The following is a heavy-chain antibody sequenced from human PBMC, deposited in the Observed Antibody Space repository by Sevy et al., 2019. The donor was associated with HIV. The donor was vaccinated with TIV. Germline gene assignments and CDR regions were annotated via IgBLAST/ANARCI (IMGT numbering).Heavy chain of an antibody. V-gene: IGHV1-3*01. CDR2: IHAGSSNI. D-gene: IGHD3-3*01. CDR1: GYTFTSHA. J-gene: IGHJ6*02. CDR3: ARDTRGLRFLEVGMGV. Sequence: ASVKVSCKAFGYTFTSHAIHWVRQAPGQRPEWMGWIHAGSSNIKYSQKFQGRVTITRDTSASIAYMELSTLRSEDTAVYYCARDTRGLRFLEVGMGVWGQGTTVTVSS.